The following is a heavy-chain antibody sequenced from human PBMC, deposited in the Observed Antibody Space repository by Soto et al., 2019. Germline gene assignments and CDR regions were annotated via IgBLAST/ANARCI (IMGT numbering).Heavy chain of an antibody. D-gene: IGHD2-2*01. CDR3: AKGRQPWIVVVPAATPLFDY. J-gene: IGHJ4*02. CDR1: GFTFSSYA. Sequence: EVQLLESGGGLVQPGGSLRLSCAASGFTFSSYAMSWVRQAPGKGLEWVSAISGSGGSTYYADSVKGRFTISRDNSKNTLYLQKNRLRGQDTAVNFCAKGRQPWIVVVPAATPLFDYWGQGTLVTVSS. CDR2: ISGSGGST. V-gene: IGHV3-23*01.